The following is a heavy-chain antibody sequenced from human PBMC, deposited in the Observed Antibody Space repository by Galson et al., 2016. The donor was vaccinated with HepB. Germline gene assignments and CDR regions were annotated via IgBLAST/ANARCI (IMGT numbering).Heavy chain of an antibody. CDR2: IRGGGDAT. V-gene: IGHV3-23*01. CDR1: GFTFSNYA. D-gene: IGHD6-19*01. Sequence: SLRLSCAASGFTFSNYATAWVRLPPGKGLEWVSTIRGGGDATYYADSVKGRFTISRDNAKNSLFLQMNGLRAEDTAVYYCARALSSSGWTYWYFDLWGQGTLVTVSP. J-gene: IGHJ2*01. CDR3: ARALSSSGWTYWYFDL.